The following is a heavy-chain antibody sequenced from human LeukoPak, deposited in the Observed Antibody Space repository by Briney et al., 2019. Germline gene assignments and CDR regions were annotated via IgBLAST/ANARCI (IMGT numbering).Heavy chain of an antibody. V-gene: IGHV4-30-4*01. CDR3: ARCGSSWYYFDY. CDR1: GGSFSGYY. J-gene: IGHJ4*02. D-gene: IGHD6-13*01. CDR2: IYYSGST. Sequence: SETLSLTCAVYGGSFSGYYWSWIRQPPGKGLEWIGYIYYSGSTYYNPSLKSRVTISVDTSKNQFSLKLSSVTAADTAVYYCARCGSSWYYFDYWGQGTLVTVSS.